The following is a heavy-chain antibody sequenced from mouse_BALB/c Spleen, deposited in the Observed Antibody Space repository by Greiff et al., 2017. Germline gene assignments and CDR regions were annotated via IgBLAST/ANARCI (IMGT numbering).Heavy chain of an antibody. J-gene: IGHJ2*01. CDR3: ARNYGSSYDY. V-gene: IGHV7-3*02. D-gene: IGHD1-1*01. CDR1: GFTFTDYY. Sequence: EVQVVESGGGLVQPGGSLRLSCATSGFTFTDYYMSWVRQPPGKALEWLGFIRNKANGYTTEYSASVKGRFTISRDNSQSILYLQMNTLRAEDSATYYCARNYGSSYDYWGQGTTLTVSS. CDR2: IRNKANGYTT.